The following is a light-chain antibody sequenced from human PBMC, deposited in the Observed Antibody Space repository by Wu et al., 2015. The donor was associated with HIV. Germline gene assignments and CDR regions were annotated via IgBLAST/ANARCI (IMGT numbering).Light chain of an antibody. CDR2: GAS. V-gene: IGKV3-20*01. Sequence: NVLTQSPGTLSLSPGERATLSCRASQSVSSSYLAWYQQKPGQAPRLLIYGASSRATGIPDRFSGSGSGTDFTLTISRLEPEDFAVYYCQQYGSSPPLYSFGQGTKLEIK. J-gene: IGKJ2*03. CDR3: QQYGSSPPLYS. CDR1: QSVSSSY.